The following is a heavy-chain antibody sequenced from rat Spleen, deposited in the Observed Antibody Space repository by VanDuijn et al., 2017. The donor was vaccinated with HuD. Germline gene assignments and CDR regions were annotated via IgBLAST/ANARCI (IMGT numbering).Heavy chain of an antibody. CDR1: GLSLTSNG. D-gene: IGHD1-1*01. V-gene: IGHV2S12*01. CDR2: ISSGGIT. CDR3: AREGYYSGSYYWYFDF. Sequence: QVQLKESGPGLVQPSQTLSLTCTVSGLSLTSNGVSWVRQPPGKGLEWIAAISSGGITYYNSVFKSRLSISRDTSKNQVFLKMNSLQSEDTTTYYCAREGYYSGSYYWYFDFWGPGTMVTVSS. J-gene: IGHJ1*01.